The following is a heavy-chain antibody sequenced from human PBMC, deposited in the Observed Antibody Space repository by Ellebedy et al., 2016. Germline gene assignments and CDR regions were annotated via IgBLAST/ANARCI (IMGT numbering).Heavy chain of an antibody. CDR3: ARDTGRVTWDAFDI. D-gene: IGHD2-21*02. CDR1: GGTFSSYA. Sequence: ASVKVSCKASGGTFSSYAISWVRQAPGQGLEWMGRIIPILGIANYAQKFQGRVTITADKSTSTAYMELSSLRSEDTAVYYCARDTGRVTWDAFDIWGQGTMVTVSS. V-gene: IGHV1-69*04. J-gene: IGHJ3*02. CDR2: IIPILGIA.